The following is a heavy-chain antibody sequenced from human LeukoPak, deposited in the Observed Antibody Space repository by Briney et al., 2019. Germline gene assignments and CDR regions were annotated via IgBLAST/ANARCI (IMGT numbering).Heavy chain of an antibody. CDR2: INGDGTRT. Sequence: GGSLRLSCGASGFAFSSYWMRWVRQAPGKGLVWVSGINGDGTRTTYLDSAKGRFTISRDNAKNTLYLEMNSLRAEDAAVYYCASDQEREYSGYDPFDYWGQGTLVTVSS. CDR1: GFAFSSYW. CDR3: ASDQEREYSGYDPFDY. J-gene: IGHJ4*02. D-gene: IGHD5-12*01. V-gene: IGHV3-74*01.